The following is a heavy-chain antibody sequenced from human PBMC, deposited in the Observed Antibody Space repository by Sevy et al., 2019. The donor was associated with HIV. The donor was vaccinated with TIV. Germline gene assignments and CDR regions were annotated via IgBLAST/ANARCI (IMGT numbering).Heavy chain of an antibody. CDR2: ISYDGNCK. CDR1: GFTFPIYS. Sequence: GGSLRLSCVASGFTFPIYSVLWVRQAPGKGLEWLTLISYDGNCKYYADSVKGQFTISRDNSNNILYLQMSSLRVEDTALYFCARVAVEYCTNDCYHRFDHWGLGTLVTVSS. V-gene: IGHV3-30*04. D-gene: IGHD2-8*01. CDR3: ARVAVEYCTNDCYHRFDH. J-gene: IGHJ4*02.